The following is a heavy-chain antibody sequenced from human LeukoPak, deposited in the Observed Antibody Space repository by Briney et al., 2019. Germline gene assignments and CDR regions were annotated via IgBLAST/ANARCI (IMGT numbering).Heavy chain of an antibody. CDR1: GGSISSSSYY. D-gene: IGHD4-23*01. J-gene: IGHJ4*02. CDR2: IYYSGST. V-gene: IGHV4-39*01. Sequence: SETLSLTCTVSGGSISSSSYYWGWIRQPPGKGLEWIGSIYYSGSTYCNPSLKSRVTISVDTSKNQFSLKLSSVTAADTAVYYCARRGGNSVRAHFDYWGQGTLVTVSS. CDR3: ARRGGNSVRAHFDY.